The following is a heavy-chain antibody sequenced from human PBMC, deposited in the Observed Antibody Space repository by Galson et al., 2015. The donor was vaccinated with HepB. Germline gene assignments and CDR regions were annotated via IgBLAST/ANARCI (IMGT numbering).Heavy chain of an antibody. V-gene: IGHV3-21*01. CDR3: ARDGIAYEITY. D-gene: IGHD3-10*01. CDR2: ISSASSYI. CDR1: GYTFSDYS. Sequence: SLRLSCAASGYTFSDYSMNWVRQAPGKGLEWVSFISSASSYIHYADSVKGRFTISRDNAKNSLYPQMNSLRAEDTAVYYCARDGIAYEITYWGQGTPVTVSS. J-gene: IGHJ4*02.